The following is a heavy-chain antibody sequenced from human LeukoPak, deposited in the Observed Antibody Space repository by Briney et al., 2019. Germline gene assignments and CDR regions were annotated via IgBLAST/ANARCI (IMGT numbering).Heavy chain of an antibody. CDR3: ARDHSSSSQLFDY. J-gene: IGHJ4*02. CDR1: GGTFSSYA. V-gene: IGHV1-18*01. D-gene: IGHD6-13*01. Sequence: GASVKVSCKASGGTFSSYAISWVRQAPGQGLEWLGWISVYNGDTNFAQKLQGRFTMTTDTFTTTASMELRNLRSGDTAVYYCARDHSSSSQLFDYWGQGSLVTVSS. CDR2: ISVYNGDT.